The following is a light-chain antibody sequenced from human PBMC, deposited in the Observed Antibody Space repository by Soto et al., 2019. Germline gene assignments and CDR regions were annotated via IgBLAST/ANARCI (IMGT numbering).Light chain of an antibody. Sequence: QSVLTQSSSASASLGSSVKLTCTLSSGHSSNIIAWHQQQPGKAPRYLMKLEGSGSYNKGSGAPDRFSGSSSGADRSLTISNLQFEDEADYYCETWDSNSRVFGGGTKLTVL. J-gene: IGLJ3*02. CDR1: SGHSSNI. V-gene: IGLV4-60*02. CDR2: LEGSGSY. CDR3: ETWDSNSRV.